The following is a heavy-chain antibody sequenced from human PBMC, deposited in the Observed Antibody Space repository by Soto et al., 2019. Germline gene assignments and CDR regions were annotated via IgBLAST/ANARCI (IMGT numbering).Heavy chain of an antibody. J-gene: IGHJ6*02. CDR2: MNPNSGNT. D-gene: IGHD6-6*01. Sequence: QVQLVQSGAEVKKPGASVKVSCKASGYTFTSYDINWVRQATGQGLEWMGWMNPNSGNTGYAQKFKGRVTMTRNTSIIPAYMELSSLRSEDTDVYYFARGGKYSSSSVGYYYGMDVWGQGTTVTVSS. CDR3: ARGGKYSSSSVGYYYGMDV. V-gene: IGHV1-8*01. CDR1: GYTFTSYD.